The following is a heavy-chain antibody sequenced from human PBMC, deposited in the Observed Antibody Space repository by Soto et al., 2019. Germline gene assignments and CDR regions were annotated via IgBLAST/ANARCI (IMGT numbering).Heavy chain of an antibody. D-gene: IGHD2-2*01. CDR2: IKEVGSET. CDR3: GRDRAYSCLDY. V-gene: IGHV3-7*05. CDR1: GSTFRSSW. J-gene: IGHJ4*02. Sequence: EVQLVESGGGLVQPGGSVRLSCAASGSTFRSSWMAWVRQAPGRGLEWVASIKEVGSETFYVDSVKGRFTISRDNARNSLYLQMNSLRVEDTAVYYCGRDRAYSCLDYWGQGTQVTVSS.